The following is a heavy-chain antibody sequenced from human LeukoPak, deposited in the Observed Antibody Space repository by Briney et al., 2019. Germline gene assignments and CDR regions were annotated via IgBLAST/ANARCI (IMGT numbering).Heavy chain of an antibody. CDR1: GFIFSNYW. CDR2: IYSGGST. CDR3: ARSLGDSSGYYYEGGDY. Sequence: GGSLRLSCAASGFIFSNYWMSWVRQAPGKGLEWVSVIYSGGSTYYADSVKGRFTISRDNSKNTLYLQMNSLRAEDTAVYYCARSLGDSSGYYYEGGDYWGQGTLVTVSS. J-gene: IGHJ4*02. V-gene: IGHV3-66*01. D-gene: IGHD3-22*01.